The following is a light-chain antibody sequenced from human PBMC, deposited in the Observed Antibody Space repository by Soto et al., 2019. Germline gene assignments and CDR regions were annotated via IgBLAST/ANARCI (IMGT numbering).Light chain of an antibody. CDR1: QSISNY. V-gene: IGKV1-27*01. J-gene: IGKJ4*01. CDR3: QKCNSAPLT. Sequence: DIQMTQSPSSLSASVGDRVTITCRASQSISNYLAWYQQKPGKVPKLLIYAASTLQSGVPSRFSGSGSGTDFTLTISSLQPEDVANYFCQKCNSAPLTFGGGTKVEIK. CDR2: AAS.